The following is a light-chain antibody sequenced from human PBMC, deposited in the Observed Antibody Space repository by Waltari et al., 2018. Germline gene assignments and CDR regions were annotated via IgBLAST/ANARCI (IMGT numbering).Light chain of an antibody. V-gene: IGLV2-14*01. CDR2: EVN. Sequence: QSALTQPASVSGSPGQSITIPCTGTSSDVGGYQYVSWYQHHPGKAPKLMIYEVNNRPSGVSDRFSGSKSGNTASLTISGLQAEDEADYYCMSYTSSSTFVFGTGTKVTVL. CDR1: SSDVGGYQY. CDR3: MSYTSSSTFV. J-gene: IGLJ1*01.